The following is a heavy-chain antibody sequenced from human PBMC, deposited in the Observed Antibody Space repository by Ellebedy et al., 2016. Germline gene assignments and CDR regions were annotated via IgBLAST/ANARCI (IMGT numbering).Heavy chain of an antibody. J-gene: IGHJ6*03. CDR2: INHSGST. V-gene: IGHV4-34*01. CDR3: ARGVEGIVVVPGAKYYYYYMDV. D-gene: IGHD2-2*01. Sequence: SETLSLXCAVYGGSFSGYYWSWVRQPPGKGLEWIGEINHSGSTNYNPSLKSRVTISVDTSKNQFSLKLSSVTAADTAMYYCARGVEGIVVVPGAKYYYYYMDVWGKGTTVTVSS. CDR1: GGSFSGYY.